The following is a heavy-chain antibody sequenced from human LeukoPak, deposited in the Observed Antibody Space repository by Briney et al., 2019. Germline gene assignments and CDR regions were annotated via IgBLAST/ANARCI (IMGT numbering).Heavy chain of an antibody. CDR1: GGSISSYY. Sequence: SETLSLTCTVSGGSISSYYWSWIRQPPGKGLEWIGYIYYSGSTNYNPSLKSRVTISVDTSKNQFSLKLSSVTAADTAVYYCARGPYSSSRGTYYYYMDVWGKGTTVAVSS. V-gene: IGHV4-59*01. J-gene: IGHJ6*03. CDR3: ARGPYSSSRGTYYYYMDV. CDR2: IYYSGST. D-gene: IGHD6-13*01.